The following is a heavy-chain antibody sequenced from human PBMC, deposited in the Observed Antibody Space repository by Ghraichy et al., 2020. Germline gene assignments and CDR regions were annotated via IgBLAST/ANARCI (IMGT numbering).Heavy chain of an antibody. V-gene: IGHV3-64*01. J-gene: IGHJ2*01. CDR2: ISSNGGST. D-gene: IGHD2-15*01. Sequence: GGSLRLSCAASGFTFSSYAMHWVRQAPGKGLEYVSAISSNGGSTYYANSVKGRFTISRDNSKNTLYLQMGSLRAEDMAVYYCARVHCSGGSCSAWRYFDLWGRGTLVTVSS. CDR1: GFTFSSYA. CDR3: ARVHCSGGSCSAWRYFDL.